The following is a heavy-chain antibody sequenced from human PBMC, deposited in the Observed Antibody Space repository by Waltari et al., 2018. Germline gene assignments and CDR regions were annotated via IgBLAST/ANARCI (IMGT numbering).Heavy chain of an antibody. CDR2: IYYSGST. CDR1: GGSISSSSYY. D-gene: IGHD5-12*01. V-gene: IGHV4-39*07. CDR3: ARWRQMATITAFDI. Sequence: QLQLQESGPGLVKPSETLSLTCTVSGGSISSSSYYWGWIRQPPGKGLEWIGSIYYSGSTYYNPSLKSRVTISVDTSKNQFSLKLSSVTAADTAVYYCARWRQMATITAFDIWGQGTMVTVSS. J-gene: IGHJ3*02.